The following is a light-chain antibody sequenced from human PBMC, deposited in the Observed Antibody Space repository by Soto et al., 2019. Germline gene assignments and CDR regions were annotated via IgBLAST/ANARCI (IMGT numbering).Light chain of an antibody. CDR1: ETVRTN. V-gene: IGKV3-15*01. CDR2: GAS. J-gene: IGKJ2*01. CDR3: QQYYNWPPYT. Sequence: IVMTQSPATLSVSPGARVTLSCRASETVRTNLAWFQQKPGQTPRLLIFGASTRATGIPARFTGSGSDTELTRTIGSLQSEDLAVYYCQQYYNWPPYTFGQGTKLEIK.